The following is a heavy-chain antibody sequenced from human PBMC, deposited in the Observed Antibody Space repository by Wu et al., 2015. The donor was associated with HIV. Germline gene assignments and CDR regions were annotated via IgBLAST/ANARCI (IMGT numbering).Heavy chain of an antibody. Sequence: QVQLVQSGAEVKKPGASVKVSCKASGYTFTGYYMHWVRQAPGQGLEWMGWINPNSGGTNYAQKFQGRVTMTRDTSISTAYMELSRLRSDDTAVYYCARDLVRGVGATPSYYFDYWGQGTLVTVSS. CDR3: ARDLVRGVGATPSYYFDY. V-gene: IGHV1-2*02. D-gene: IGHD1-26*01. CDR2: INPNSGGT. J-gene: IGHJ4*02. CDR1: GYTFTGYY.